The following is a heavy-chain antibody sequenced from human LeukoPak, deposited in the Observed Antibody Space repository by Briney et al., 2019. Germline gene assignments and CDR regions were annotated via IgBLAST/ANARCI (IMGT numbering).Heavy chain of an antibody. CDR1: GYTFTGYY. Sequence: GASVKVSCKASGYTFTGYYMHWVRQAPGQGLEWMGWISAYNGNTNYAQKLQGRVTMTTDTSTSTAYMELRSLKSDDTAVYYCARDGPHCITGCPGAWLDRWGKGTLVTVSS. D-gene: IGHD2-2*01. CDR2: ISAYNGNT. CDR3: ARDGPHCITGCPGAWLDR. J-gene: IGHJ5*02. V-gene: IGHV1-18*04.